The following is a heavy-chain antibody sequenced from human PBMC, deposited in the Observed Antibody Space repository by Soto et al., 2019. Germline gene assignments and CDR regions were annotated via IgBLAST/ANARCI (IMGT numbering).Heavy chain of an antibody. J-gene: IGHJ4*02. D-gene: IGHD2-15*01. Sequence: SETLSLTCTVSGGSISSYYWSWIRQPPGKGLEWIGYIYYSGSTNYNPSLKSRVTISVDTSKNQFSLKLSSVTAADTAVYYCASSYCSGGSCYFDYWGQGTLVTVSS. CDR1: GGSISSYY. V-gene: IGHV4-59*08. CDR3: ASSYCSGGSCYFDY. CDR2: IYYSGST.